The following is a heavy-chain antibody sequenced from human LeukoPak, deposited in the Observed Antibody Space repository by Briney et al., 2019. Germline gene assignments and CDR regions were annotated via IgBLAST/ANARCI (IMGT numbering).Heavy chain of an antibody. CDR3: AKGRSGSASWALQIFDN. J-gene: IGHJ4*02. CDR2: ILYDGSKK. Sequence: PGRSLRLSCAASGFTFSSYAMHWVRQAPGKGLEWVTLILYDGSKKYYTDSVRGRFTISRDDSKNTLYLQMNSLRPEDTAIYYCAKGRSGSASWALQIFDNWGQGTLVTVSS. CDR1: GFTFSSYA. D-gene: IGHD2-2*01. V-gene: IGHV3-30-3*01.